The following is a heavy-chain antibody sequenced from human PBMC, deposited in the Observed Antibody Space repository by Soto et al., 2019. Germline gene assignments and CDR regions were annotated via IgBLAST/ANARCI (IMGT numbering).Heavy chain of an antibody. CDR1: EYTFTSYA. CDR3: ARNYDSSGYYSDY. D-gene: IGHD3-22*01. CDR2: INADNGNT. Sequence: ASVKVSCKASEYTFTSYAMHWVRQAPGQRLEWMGWINADNGNTNYAQKHQGRVTMTTDTSTSTAYMELRSLRSDDTAVYYCARNYDSSGYYSDYWGQGTLVTVSS. J-gene: IGHJ4*02. V-gene: IGHV1-3*01.